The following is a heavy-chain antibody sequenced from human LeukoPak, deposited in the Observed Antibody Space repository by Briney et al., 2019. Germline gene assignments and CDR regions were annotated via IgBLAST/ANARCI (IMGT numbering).Heavy chain of an antibody. CDR3: AKVWFGELSSPRAFDI. J-gene: IGHJ3*02. V-gene: IGHV3-23*01. Sequence: GGSLRVSCAASGFTFSSYGMSWVRQAPGKGLEWGSAISGSGGGTYYTDSVKGRFTISRDNSKNTLYMQMNSLKAEDTAVYYCAKVWFGELSSPRAFDIWGQGTMVTVSS. CDR1: GFTFSSYG. CDR2: ISGSGGGT. D-gene: IGHD3-10*01.